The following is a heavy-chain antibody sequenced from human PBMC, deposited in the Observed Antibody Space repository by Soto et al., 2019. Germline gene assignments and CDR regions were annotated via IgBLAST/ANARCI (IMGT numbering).Heavy chain of an antibody. CDR2: ISYGGST. V-gene: IGHV4-39*02. J-gene: IGHJ4*02. CDR1: GGSINSSKY. Sequence: LSLTCSVSGGSINSSKYWAWVRQSPGRGLEWIGTISYGGSTYYNPSLQSRVTISEDASKNHFALRLISATAADTSTSVCSMQTFGGISWYYSLDCCDPGTMGTVS. CDR3: SMQTFGGISWYYSLDC. D-gene: IGHD3-16*01.